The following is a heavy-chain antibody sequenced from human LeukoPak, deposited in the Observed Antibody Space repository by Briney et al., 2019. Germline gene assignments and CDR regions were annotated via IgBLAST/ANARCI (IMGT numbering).Heavy chain of an antibody. CDR2: INPNSGGA. CDR1: GYTFTGYY. D-gene: IGHD5-12*01. Sequence: ASVKVSCKASGYTFTGYYMHWVRPAPGQGLEWMGWINPNSGGADCGQKYQGRVTMTRDTSISTAYMELSRLTSDDTAIYYCASGYDWGLYWGQGTLVTVSS. V-gene: IGHV1-2*02. CDR3: ASGYDWGLY. J-gene: IGHJ4*02.